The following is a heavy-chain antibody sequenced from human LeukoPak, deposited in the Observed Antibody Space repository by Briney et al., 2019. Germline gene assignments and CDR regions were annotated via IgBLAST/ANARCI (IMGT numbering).Heavy chain of an antibody. CDR2: IYPGDSDT. V-gene: IGHV5-51*01. D-gene: IGHD2/OR15-2a*01. J-gene: IGHJ3*02. CDR1: GYSFTSYW. Sequence: GESLKISCKGSGYSFTSYWIGWVRQMPGKGLEWMGIIYPGDSDTRYSPSFQDQVTISADKSINTAYLHWRSLKASDTAMYYCARLSMVDTFDIWGLGTVVTVSS. CDR3: ARLSMVDTFDI.